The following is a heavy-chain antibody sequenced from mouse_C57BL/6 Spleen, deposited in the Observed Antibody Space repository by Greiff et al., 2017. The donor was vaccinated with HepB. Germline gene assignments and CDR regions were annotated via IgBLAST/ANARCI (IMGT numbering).Heavy chain of an antibody. J-gene: IGHJ4*01. CDR3: ARSWGGPLYYAMDY. V-gene: IGHV1-50*01. CDR2: IDPSDSYT. Sequence: VQLQQPGAELVKPGASVKLSCKASGYTFTSYWMQWVKQRPGQGLEWIGEIDPSDSYTNYNQKFKGKATLTVDTSSSTAYMQLSSLTSEDSAVYYCARSWGGPLYYAMDYWGQGTSVTVSS. CDR1: GYTFTSYW.